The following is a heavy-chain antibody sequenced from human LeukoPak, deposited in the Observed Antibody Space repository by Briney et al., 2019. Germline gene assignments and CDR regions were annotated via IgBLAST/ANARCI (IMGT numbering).Heavy chain of an antibody. Sequence: SETLSLTCTVSGGSISSGGYYWSWIRQPPGKGLEWIGHIYHSGSTYYNPSLKSRVTISVDRSKNQFSLKLSSVTAADTAVYYCARLVPYYDFWSTWFDPWGQGTLVTVSS. CDR1: GGSISSGGYY. CDR2: IYHSGST. D-gene: IGHD3-3*01. V-gene: IGHV4-30-2*01. J-gene: IGHJ5*02. CDR3: ARLVPYYDFWSTWFDP.